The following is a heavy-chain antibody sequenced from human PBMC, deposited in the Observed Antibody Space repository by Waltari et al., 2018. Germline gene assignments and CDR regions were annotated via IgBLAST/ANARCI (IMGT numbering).Heavy chain of an antibody. V-gene: IGHV3-23*01. J-gene: IGHJ4*02. Sequence: EVQLLESGGGLVQPGGSLRLSCAASGFTFSSYAMSWVRQAPGKGLEWVSAISGSGGSTYYADSVKGRFTISRDNSKNTLYLQMNSLRAEDTAVYYFASASGSYYLYYWGQGTLVTVSS. D-gene: IGHD1-26*01. CDR2: ISGSGGST. CDR1: GFTFSSYA. CDR3: ASASGSYYLYY.